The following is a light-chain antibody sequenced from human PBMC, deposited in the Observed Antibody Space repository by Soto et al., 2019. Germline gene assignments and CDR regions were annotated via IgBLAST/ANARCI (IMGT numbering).Light chain of an antibody. V-gene: IGLV2-14*01. CDR2: EVS. J-gene: IGLJ1*01. CDR3: NSYTDSRNLV. CDR1: TTDIGNYNY. Sequence: QSVLTQPASVSGSLGQSITISCTGTTTDIGNYNYVSWYQQSPGKAPKLLIYEVSNRPSGVSSRFSGSKSSNTSFLTISGLRGDDDADYYCNSYTDSRNLVFGAGTK.